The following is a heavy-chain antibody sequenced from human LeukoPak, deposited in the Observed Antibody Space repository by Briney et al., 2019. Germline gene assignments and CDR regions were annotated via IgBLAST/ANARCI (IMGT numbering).Heavy chain of an antibody. CDR3: AKALEQETVIALDS. CDR1: GFTFSTYA. J-gene: IGHJ4*02. Sequence: GGSLSLSCTVSGFTFSTYAMSWVRHAPGKGLEGVSDISGSGGSTYYADSVKGRFTISRDNSKNTLYLQMNSLRAEDTSIYFCAKALEQETVIALDSWGQGTLVTVSS. V-gene: IGHV3-23*01. D-gene: IGHD6-13*01. CDR2: ISGSGGST.